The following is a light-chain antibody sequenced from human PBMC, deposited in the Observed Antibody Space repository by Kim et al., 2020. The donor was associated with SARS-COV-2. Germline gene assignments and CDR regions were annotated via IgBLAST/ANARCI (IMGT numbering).Light chain of an antibody. Sequence: DIQMTQSPSSLSASVGDKVTITCRTSQSINNYLNWYQQVPGKVPKLLIYAVSNLQSGVPSRFSGSRSGTDFTLTISSLQPEDFGTYYCQQSYATPLTFGGGTKLEI. V-gene: IGKV1-39*01. J-gene: IGKJ4*01. CDR1: QSINNY. CDR2: AVS. CDR3: QQSYATPLT.